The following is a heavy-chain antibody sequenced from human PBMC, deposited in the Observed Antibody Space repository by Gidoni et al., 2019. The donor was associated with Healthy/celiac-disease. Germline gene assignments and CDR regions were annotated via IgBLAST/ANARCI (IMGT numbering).Heavy chain of an antibody. Sequence: EVQLVESGGGLVKPGGSLRLSCAASGFTFSNAWMSWVRQAPGKGLEGVGRIKSKTDGGTTDYAAPVKGRFTISRDDSKNTLYLQMNSLKTEDTAVYYCTTDLWQLVHNYYYGMDVWGQGTTVTVSS. CDR3: TTDLWQLVHNYYYGMDV. D-gene: IGHD6-6*01. J-gene: IGHJ6*02. V-gene: IGHV3-15*01. CDR1: GFTFSNAW. CDR2: IKSKTDGGTT.